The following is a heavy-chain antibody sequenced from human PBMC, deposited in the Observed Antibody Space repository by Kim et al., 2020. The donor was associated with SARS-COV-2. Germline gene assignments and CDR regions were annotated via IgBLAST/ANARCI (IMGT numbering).Heavy chain of an antibody. D-gene: IGHD3-22*01. V-gene: IGHV3-21*01. J-gene: IGHJ4*02. Sequence: DSVTDRLTSSRDNAKNSLYLQMNSLRAEDTAVYYCASFAYYYDSSGYSDYWGQGTLVTVSS. CDR3: ASFAYYYDSSGYSDY.